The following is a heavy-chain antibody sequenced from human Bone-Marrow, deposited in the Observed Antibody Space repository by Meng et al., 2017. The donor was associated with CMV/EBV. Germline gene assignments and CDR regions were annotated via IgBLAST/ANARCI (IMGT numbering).Heavy chain of an antibody. V-gene: IGHV4-61*01. D-gene: IGHD1-1*01. J-gene: IGHJ4*02. CDR3: ARGGNGDSYDY. Sequence: SETLSLTCTVSGGSVSSGSYYWSWIRQPPGKGLEWIGYIYYSGSTNYNPSLKSRVTISVDTSKNQFSLKLSSVTAADTAVYYCARGGNGDSYDYWGPGTLVTGSS. CDR2: IYYSGST. CDR1: GGSVSSGSYY.